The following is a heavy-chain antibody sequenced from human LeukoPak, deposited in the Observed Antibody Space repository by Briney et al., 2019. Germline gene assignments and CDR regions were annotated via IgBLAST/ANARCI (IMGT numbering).Heavy chain of an antibody. CDR3: ARVTDYGDYSYYYMDV. D-gene: IGHD4-17*01. V-gene: IGHV5-51*01. CDR2: IYPGDSDT. CDR1: GYSFTNYW. Sequence: GESLKISCKGSGYSFTNYWIGWVRQMPGKGLEWMGIIYPGDSDTTYSPSFQGQVTISADKSISTAYLQWSSLKASDTAMYYCARVTDYGDYSYYYMDVWGKGTTVTVSS. J-gene: IGHJ6*03.